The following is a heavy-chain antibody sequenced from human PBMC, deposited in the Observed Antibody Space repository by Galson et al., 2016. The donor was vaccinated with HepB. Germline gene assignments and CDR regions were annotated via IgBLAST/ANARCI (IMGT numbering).Heavy chain of an antibody. V-gene: IGHV3-11*06. CDR3: ARDHRGRWLTDYYSYYGLDV. Sequence: SLRLSCAASGFTFSDYYMNWIRQAPGKGLEWVSSISSSSTYIYYADSVKGRFTISRDNAKNSLHLQMNSLRAEDPAVYYCARDHRGRWLTDYYSYYGLDVWGQGTTVTVSS. D-gene: IGHD6-19*01. CDR1: GFTFSDYY. J-gene: IGHJ6*02. CDR2: ISSSSTYI.